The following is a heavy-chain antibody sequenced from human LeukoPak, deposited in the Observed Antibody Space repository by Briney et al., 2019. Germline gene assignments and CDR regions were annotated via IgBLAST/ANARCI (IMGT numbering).Heavy chain of an antibody. CDR2: ISDTGNT. CDR3: AKAPVTTCRGAFCYPFDY. J-gene: IGHJ4*02. Sequence: GGSLRLSCAASGFTFSNAWMSWVRQAPGKGLEWVSAISDTGNTYHADSVKGRFTISRDGSKNTLFLQMNRLRPEDAAVYYCAKAPVTTCRGAFCYPFDYWGLGTLVTVSS. CDR1: GFTFSNAW. V-gene: IGHV3-23*01. D-gene: IGHD2-15*01.